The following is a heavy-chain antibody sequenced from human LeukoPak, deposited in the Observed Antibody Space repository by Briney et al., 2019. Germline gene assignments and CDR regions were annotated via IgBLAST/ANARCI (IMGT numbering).Heavy chain of an antibody. CDR1: GLIFSNYG. V-gene: IGHV3-30*02. CDR3: AKGDSN. Sequence: PGGSLRLSCTTSGLIFSNYGMHWVRQAPGKWLEWVALIRNDIPKDGINKYYADSVRGRFTISRDNSKNTVYLQMNSLRVADTAMYYCAKGDSNWGQGTLVTVSS. J-gene: IGHJ4*02. D-gene: IGHD6-13*01. CDR2: IRNDIPKDGINK.